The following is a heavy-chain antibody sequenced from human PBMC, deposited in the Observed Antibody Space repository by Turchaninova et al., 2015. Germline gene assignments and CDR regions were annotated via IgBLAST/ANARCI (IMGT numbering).Heavy chain of an antibody. V-gene: IGHV3-53*01. Sequence: EVKLVESGGGLIQPGGYLRLSCAASGFTVSTNFMSWVRQAPGKGLEWVSIIYSGGSTYDADPVKGRFTISRDNSKNTLYLQMNSLRAEDTAVYYCARNGYSSGWYRNWGQGTLVTVSS. J-gene: IGHJ4*02. CDR2: IYSGGST. D-gene: IGHD6-19*01. CDR3: ARNGYSSGWYRN. CDR1: GFTVSTNF.